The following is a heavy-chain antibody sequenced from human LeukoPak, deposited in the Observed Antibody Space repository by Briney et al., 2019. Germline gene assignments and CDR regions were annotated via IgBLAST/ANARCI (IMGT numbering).Heavy chain of an antibody. Sequence: PGGSLSLSCVASGFTFSSYSMNWGRQAAGKGLGWVSSISSSSSYIYYADSVKGLFTISRDNAKNSLYLQMNSLRAEDTAVYYCARGEIYYYYMDVWGKGTTVTISS. CDR2: ISSSSSYI. D-gene: IGHD3-16*01. V-gene: IGHV3-21*01. CDR3: ARGEIYYYYMDV. CDR1: GFTFSSYS. J-gene: IGHJ6*03.